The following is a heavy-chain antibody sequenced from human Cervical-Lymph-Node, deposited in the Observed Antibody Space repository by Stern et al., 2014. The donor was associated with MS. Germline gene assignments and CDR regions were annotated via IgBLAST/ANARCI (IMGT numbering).Heavy chain of an antibody. Sequence: QVQLVQSGAEVKKPGSSVKVSCKASGDTFTLFTYTWVRQAPGQGLEWMGRISPILEMTNYAQQFQGRLTITADKPTSTVSMELSSLRSDDTAVYFCARDTSVLGIDVWGQGTLVTVSS. CDR1: GDTFTLFT. V-gene: IGHV1-69*09. J-gene: IGHJ3*01. CDR3: ARDTSVLGIDV. D-gene: IGHD3-3*01. CDR2: ISPILEMT.